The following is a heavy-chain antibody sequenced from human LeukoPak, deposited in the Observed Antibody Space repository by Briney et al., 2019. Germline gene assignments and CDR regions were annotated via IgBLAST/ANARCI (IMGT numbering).Heavy chain of an antibody. V-gene: IGHV3-48*03. Sequence: GGSLRLSCAASGFTFSSYEMNWVRQAPGKGLEWVSYISSSGRTIYYADSVKGRFTISRDNAKNSLYLQMNSLRAEDTAVYYCARDFSHNDAFDIWGQGTMVTVSS. CDR1: GFTFSSYE. J-gene: IGHJ3*02. CDR3: ARDFSHNDAFDI. CDR2: ISSSGRTI. D-gene: IGHD2/OR15-2a*01.